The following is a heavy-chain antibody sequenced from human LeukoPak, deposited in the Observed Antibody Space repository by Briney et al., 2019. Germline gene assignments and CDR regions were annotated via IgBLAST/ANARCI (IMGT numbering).Heavy chain of an antibody. CDR2: IKQDGSEK. Sequence: GGSLRLSCAASGFTFSTYWMSWVRQAPGKGLEWVASIKQDGSEKYYVDSVKGRFTISRDNAKNSLYLQMNSLRAEDTAVYYCARERGRTTVTWFYFDYWGQGTLVTVSS. CDR3: ARERGRTTVTWFYFDY. CDR1: GFTFSTYW. V-gene: IGHV3-7*05. J-gene: IGHJ4*02. D-gene: IGHD4-17*01.